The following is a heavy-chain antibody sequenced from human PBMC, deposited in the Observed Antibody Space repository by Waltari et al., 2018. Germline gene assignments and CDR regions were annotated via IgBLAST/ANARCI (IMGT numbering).Heavy chain of an antibody. D-gene: IGHD6-13*01. Sequence: EVQLVESGGGLVQPGRSLRLSCTASGFTFGDYAMSWFRQATGKGLEWVGFIRSKAYGGTTEYAASVKGRFTISRDDSKSIAYLQMNSLKTEDTAVYYCTRGVIAAAFDAFDIWGQGTMVTVSS. J-gene: IGHJ3*02. CDR1: GFTFGDYA. CDR3: TRGVIAAAFDAFDI. CDR2: IRSKAYGGTT. V-gene: IGHV3-49*03.